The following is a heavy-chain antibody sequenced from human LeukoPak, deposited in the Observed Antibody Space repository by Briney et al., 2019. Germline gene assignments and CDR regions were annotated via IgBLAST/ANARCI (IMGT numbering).Heavy chain of an antibody. V-gene: IGHV5-51*01. Sequence: KSLEWMGIIYPGDSATRYSPSFQGQVTISADRSISIAYLQWSSLKASDTAMYYCARLRDGDCDYWGQGSLVTVFS. D-gene: IGHD4-17*01. J-gene: IGHJ4*02. CDR3: ARLRDGDCDY. CDR2: IYPGDSAT.